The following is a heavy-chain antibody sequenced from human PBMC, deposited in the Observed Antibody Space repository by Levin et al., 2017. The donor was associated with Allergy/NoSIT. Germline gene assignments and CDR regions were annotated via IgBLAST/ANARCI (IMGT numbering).Heavy chain of an antibody. D-gene: IGHD3-22*01. CDR3: AKPQNYYYDSSGHDAFDI. J-gene: IGHJ3*02. CDR1: GFTFSSYG. Sequence: GGSLRLSCAASGFTFSSYGMHWVRQAPGKGLEWVAVISYDGSNKYYADSVKGRFTISRDNSKNTLYLQMNSLRAEDTAVYYCAKPQNYYYDSSGHDAFDIWGQGTMVTVSS. V-gene: IGHV3-30*18. CDR2: ISYDGSNK.